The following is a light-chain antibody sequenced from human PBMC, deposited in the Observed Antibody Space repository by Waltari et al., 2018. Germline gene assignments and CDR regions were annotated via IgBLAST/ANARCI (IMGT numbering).Light chain of an antibody. V-gene: IGLV2-14*01. Sequence: QSALTQPASVSGSPGQSITISCTGTSSDVGFSNSVSWYQQHPGKAPKRIIYDVSERPSGVSDRFSGSKSGNTASLTISGLQAEDEADYYCNSYTGSSSWVFGGGTKLAVL. J-gene: IGLJ3*02. CDR1: SSDVGFSNS. CDR2: DVS. CDR3: NSYTGSSSWV.